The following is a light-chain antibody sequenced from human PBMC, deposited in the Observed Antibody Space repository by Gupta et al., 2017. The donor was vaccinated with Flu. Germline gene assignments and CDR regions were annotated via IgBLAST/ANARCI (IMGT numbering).Light chain of an antibody. CDR1: QSVSSTY. Sequence: EIVSTQSPGTLSLSPGQKATLCCGARQSVSSTYLTWYQQKPGQAPRLLIYRVSNRATGIPDRFSGSGSGTDFTLTISRLEPEDFAVYYCLQDSTSPIAFGQGTRLEIK. V-gene: IGKV3-20*01. CDR2: RVS. J-gene: IGKJ5*01. CDR3: LQDSTSPIA.